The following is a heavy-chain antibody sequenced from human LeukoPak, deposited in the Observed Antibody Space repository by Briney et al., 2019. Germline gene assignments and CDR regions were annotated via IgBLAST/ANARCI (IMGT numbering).Heavy chain of an antibody. D-gene: IGHD3-22*01. CDR2: ISYDGSNK. J-gene: IGHJ6*02. CDR1: GFTFSDYY. V-gene: IGHV3-30-3*01. CDR3: ARDGAGYYDSSGYEYYYYGMDV. Sequence: GGSLRLSCAASGFTFSDYYMSWIRQAPGKGLEWVAVISYDGSNKYYADSVKGRFTISRDNSKNTLYLQMNSLRAEDTAVYYCARDGAGYYDSSGYEYYYYGMDVWGQGTTVTVSS.